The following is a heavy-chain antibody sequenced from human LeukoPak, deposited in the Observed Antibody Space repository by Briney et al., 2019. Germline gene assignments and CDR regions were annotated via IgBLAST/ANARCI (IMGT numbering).Heavy chain of an antibody. V-gene: IGHV3-23*01. J-gene: IGHJ4*02. CDR1: GFTFGDYA. Sequence: GGSLRLSCTASGFTFGDYAMSWVRQAPGKGLEWVSAISGSGGSTYYADSVKGRFTISRDNSKNTLYLQMNSLRAEDTAVYYCAKDTEAGDYWGQGTLVTVSS. D-gene: IGHD1-14*01. CDR2: ISGSGGST. CDR3: AKDTEAGDY.